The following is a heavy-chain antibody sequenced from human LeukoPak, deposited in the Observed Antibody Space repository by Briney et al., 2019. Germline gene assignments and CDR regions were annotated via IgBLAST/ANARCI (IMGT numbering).Heavy chain of an antibody. CDR3: ARHWMTVAPYWYFDL. V-gene: IGHV4-59*08. J-gene: IGHJ2*01. CDR1: GGSISNYY. D-gene: IGHD6-19*01. CDR2: IYYSGCT. Sequence: SETLSLTCTVSGGSISNYYWSWIRQPPGKGLEWIGYIYYSGCTNYSPSLKSRVTISVDTSKNQFSLKLSSVTAADTAVYYCARHWMTVAPYWYFDLWGRGTLVTVSS.